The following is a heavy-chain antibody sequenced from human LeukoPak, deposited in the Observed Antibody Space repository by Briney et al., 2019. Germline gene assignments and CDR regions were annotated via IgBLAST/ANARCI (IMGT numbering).Heavy chain of an antibody. V-gene: IGHV3-21*04. CDR2: ISSSSSYI. J-gene: IGHJ4*02. CDR3: AKDRTDYYDSSGYYDY. CDR1: GFTFSSYS. D-gene: IGHD3-22*01. Sequence: KTGGSLRLSCAASGFTFSSYSMNWVRQAPGKGLEWVSSISSSSSYIYYADSVKGRFTISRDNSKNTLYLQMNSLRAEDTAVYYCAKDRTDYYDSSGYYDYWGQGTLVIVSS.